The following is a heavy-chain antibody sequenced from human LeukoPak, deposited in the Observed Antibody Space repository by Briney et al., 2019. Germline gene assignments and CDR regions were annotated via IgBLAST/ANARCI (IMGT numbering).Heavy chain of an antibody. CDR1: GYSISSGYY. V-gene: IGHV4-38-2*02. D-gene: IGHD3-10*01. CDR2: IYHSGST. Sequence: KPSETLSLTCTVSGYSISSGYYWGWIRQPPGKGLEWIGSIYHSGSTYYNPSLKSRVTISVDTSKNQFSLKLSSVTAADTAVYYCARYGSGSYLRYYYYYMDVRGKGTTVTVSS. J-gene: IGHJ6*03. CDR3: ARYGSGSYLRYYYYYMDV.